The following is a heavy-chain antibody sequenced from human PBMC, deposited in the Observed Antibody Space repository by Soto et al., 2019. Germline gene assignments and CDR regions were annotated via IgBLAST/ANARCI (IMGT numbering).Heavy chain of an antibody. CDR3: AKDPRPYCSSTACYSWFDS. V-gene: IGHV3-23*01. J-gene: IGHJ5*01. D-gene: IGHD2-2*01. CDR2: ISGAGRGT. CDR1: GLTFSDYA. Sequence: GGSLRLSCAASGLTFSDYAMTWVRQTPEKGLEWVSGISGAGRGTYYADSVKGRFTISRDNSKNTLYLQMSNLRGEDSARYFCAKDPRPYCSSTACYSWFDSWGQRSLVTVSS.